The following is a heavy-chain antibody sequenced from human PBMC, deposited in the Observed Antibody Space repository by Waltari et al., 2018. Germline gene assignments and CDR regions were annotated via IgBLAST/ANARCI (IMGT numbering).Heavy chain of an antibody. CDR1: GYSFTSYW. V-gene: IGHV5-51*01. J-gene: IGHJ6*03. CDR3: ARHGSGSYLPYYYYMDV. D-gene: IGHD3-10*01. Sequence: EVQLVQSGAEVKKPGESLKISCKGSGYSFTSYWIGWVRQMPGKGLEWGGIIYPGDSDTGYSPSFQGKVTISADKSISTAYLQWSSLKASDTAMYYCARHGSGSYLPYYYYMDVWGKGTTVTVSS. CDR2: IYPGDSDT.